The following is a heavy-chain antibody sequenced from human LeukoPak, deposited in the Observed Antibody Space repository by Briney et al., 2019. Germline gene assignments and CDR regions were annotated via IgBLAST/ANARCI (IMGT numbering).Heavy chain of an antibody. J-gene: IGHJ4*02. D-gene: IGHD4-23*01. CDR3: ARLTTVVPV. CDR2: INPSGGST. V-gene: IGHV1-46*01. Sequence: GASVKVSCKASGYTFTSYYMHWVRQAPGQGLEWMGIINPSGGSTNYAQKFQGRVTITADESTSTAYMELSSLRSEDTAVYYCARLTTVVPVWGQGTLVTVSS. CDR1: GYTFTSYY.